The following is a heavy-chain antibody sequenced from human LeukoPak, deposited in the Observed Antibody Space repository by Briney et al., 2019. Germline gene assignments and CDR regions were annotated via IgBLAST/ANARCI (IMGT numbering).Heavy chain of an antibody. V-gene: IGHV4-39*07. CDR3: ARMVPDYDILTGYYNYYYYYMDV. Sequence: PSETLSLTCTVSGGSISTSSNSWGWIRQPPGKGLECIGTIYYSGSTNYNPSLKSRVTISVDTSKNQFSLKLSSVTAADTAVYYCARMVPDYDILTGYYNYYYYYMDVWGKGTTVTISS. CDR1: GGSISTSSNS. D-gene: IGHD3-9*01. J-gene: IGHJ6*03. CDR2: IYYSGST.